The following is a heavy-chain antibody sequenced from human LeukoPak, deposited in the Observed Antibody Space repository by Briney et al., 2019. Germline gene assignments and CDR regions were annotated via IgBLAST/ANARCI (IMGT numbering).Heavy chain of an antibody. J-gene: IGHJ4*02. CDR3: AGGQGWLLDY. V-gene: IGHV3-7*05. Sequence: GGSLRLSCAASGFTFSSYWMTWVRRAPGKGLEWVANIKQDGSGKYYVDSVKGRFTISRDNAKNSLFLQMNSLRVEDTAVYYCAGGQGWLLDYWGQGTLVTVSS. D-gene: IGHD5-12*01. CDR2: IKQDGSGK. CDR1: GFTFSSYW.